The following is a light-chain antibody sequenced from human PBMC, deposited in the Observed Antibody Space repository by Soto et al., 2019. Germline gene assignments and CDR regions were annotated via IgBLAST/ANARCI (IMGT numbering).Light chain of an antibody. CDR3: QEYNDWRPIT. CDR2: GAS. J-gene: IGKJ4*01. Sequence: EIVMTQSPATLSVSPGERATLSCRASQSVSSNLAWYQQKPGQAPRLLIYGASTRATGIPARFSGRGSGTDFTLAISSLQSEDFAVYYCQEYNDWRPITFGGGTQVDIK. V-gene: IGKV3-15*01. CDR1: QSVSSN.